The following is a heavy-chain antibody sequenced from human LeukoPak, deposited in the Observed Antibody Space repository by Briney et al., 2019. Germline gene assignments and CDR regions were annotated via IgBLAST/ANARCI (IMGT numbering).Heavy chain of an antibody. V-gene: IGHV3-48*01. CDR3: ARVLGRYYMDV. D-gene: IGHD1-1*01. CDR1: GFTFSSYS. J-gene: IGHJ6*03. CDR2: ISSSSSTI. Sequence: GGSLRLSCAASGFTFSSYSMNWVRQAPGKGLEWVSYISSSSSTIYYADSVKGRFTISRDNAKNSLYLQMNSLRAEDTAVYYCARVLGRYYMDVWGKGTTVTVSS.